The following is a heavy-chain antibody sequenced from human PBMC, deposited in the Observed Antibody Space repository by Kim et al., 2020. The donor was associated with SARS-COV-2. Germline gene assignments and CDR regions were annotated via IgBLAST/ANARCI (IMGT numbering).Heavy chain of an antibody. J-gene: IGHJ4*02. D-gene: IGHD2-8*01. V-gene: IGHV5-51*01. CDR2: GDSDT. CDR3: ARHPING. Sequence: GDSDTRYSTSIQGQVTISADKSISTAYLQWSSLKASDTAMYYCARHPINGWGQGTLVTVSS.